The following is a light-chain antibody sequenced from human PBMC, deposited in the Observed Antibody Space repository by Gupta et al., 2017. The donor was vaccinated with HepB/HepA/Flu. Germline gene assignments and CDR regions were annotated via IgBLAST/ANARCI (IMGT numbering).Light chain of an antibody. CDR2: GAS. CDR1: RSISTY. Sequence: DIQMTQSPSSLSASVGDRVTISCRASRSISTYLNWYQQKPGTAPKLLIYGASSLQSGVPSRFSGSGSGTDFTLTISSLQPEDFATYYCQQSHSTPRYSFGLGTKLEIK. CDR3: QQSHSTPRYS. V-gene: IGKV1-39*01. J-gene: IGKJ2*01.